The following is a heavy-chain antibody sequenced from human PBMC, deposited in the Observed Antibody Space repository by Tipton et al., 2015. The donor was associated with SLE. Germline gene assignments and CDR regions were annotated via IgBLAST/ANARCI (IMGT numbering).Heavy chain of an antibody. V-gene: IGHV1-46*01. J-gene: IGHJ3*02. CDR3: ARVGGAGRAFDI. CDR1: GYTFTTFY. D-gene: IGHD1-26*01. CDR2: INPDTGGT. Sequence: LVQSGADVKKPGASAKVSCTASGYTFTTFYIHWVRQAPGQGLEWMGLINPDTGGTSYVPKFQGKVTMTRDTSTSTVYMELSSLRSEDTAIYYCARVGGAGRAFDIWGQGTMVTVSS.